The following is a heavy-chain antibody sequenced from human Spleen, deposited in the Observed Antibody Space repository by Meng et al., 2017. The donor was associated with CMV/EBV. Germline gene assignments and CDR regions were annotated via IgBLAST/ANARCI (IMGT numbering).Heavy chain of an antibody. CDR2: ISSSGNTK. D-gene: IGHD3-3*01. J-gene: IGHJ6*02. CDR3: AGASQELRFLGWLGGGLGYGMDV. V-gene: IGHV3-48*03. CDR1: GLIFSNYE. Sequence: GESLKISCAASGLIFSNYEMNWVRQAPGKGLEWVSYISSSGNTKEYADSVRGRFTISRDNAKNSLYLEMNSLRVDDTAVFYCAGASQELRFLGWLGGGLGYGMDVWGQGTTVTVSS.